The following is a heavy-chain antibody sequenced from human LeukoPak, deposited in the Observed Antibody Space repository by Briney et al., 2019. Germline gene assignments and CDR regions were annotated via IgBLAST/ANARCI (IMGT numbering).Heavy chain of an antibody. D-gene: IGHD2-15*01. CDR3: ARVGYCSGDNCFYYYYGMDV. V-gene: IGHV3-48*04. J-gene: IGHJ6*02. CDR1: GFTLSDHA. CDR2: ISTTGNTI. Sequence: PGGSLRLSCAASGFTLSDHAMNWVRQAPGKDLEWVSYISTTGNTIYYADSVKGRFTISRDNARNSLFLQMNSLRIEDTGIYYCARVGYCSGDNCFYYYYGMDVWGQGTTVTVSS.